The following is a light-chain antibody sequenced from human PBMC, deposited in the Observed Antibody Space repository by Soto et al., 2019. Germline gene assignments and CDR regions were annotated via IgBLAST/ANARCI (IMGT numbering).Light chain of an antibody. CDR1: QSLLHSNGYNY. J-gene: IGKJ5*01. V-gene: IGKV2-28*01. CDR2: LGS. CDR3: MQALQAPIT. Sequence: DTVMTQSPLSLPVTPGEPASISCRSSQSLLHSNGYNYLDWYLQKPGQSPQLLIYLGSNRASGVPDRFSGSGSGTAFTLSISTVEAGDVGVYYCMQALQAPITFGQGTRLEIK.